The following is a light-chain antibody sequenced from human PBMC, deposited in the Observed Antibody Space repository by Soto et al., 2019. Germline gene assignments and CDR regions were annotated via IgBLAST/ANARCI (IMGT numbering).Light chain of an antibody. CDR3: QQRVTWPGT. CDR2: DAS. Sequence: EIELTQSPATLSLSPGERATLSCRASQNINNYLAWYQEKRGHTPRLLIYDASTGATDIPASFSGSGSGKDFTLTITGLEPEDFAVYYCQQRVTWPGTFGGGTKVDIK. J-gene: IGKJ4*01. V-gene: IGKV3-11*01. CDR1: QNINNY.